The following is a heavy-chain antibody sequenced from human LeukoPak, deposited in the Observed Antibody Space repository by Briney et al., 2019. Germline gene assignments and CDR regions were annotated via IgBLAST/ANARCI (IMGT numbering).Heavy chain of an antibody. D-gene: IGHD2-2*01. Sequence: GGSLRLSCAASGFTFSSYAMSWVRQAPGKGLERVSAISGSVGSTYYADSVKGRFTISRDNSKNTLYLQMNSLRAEDTAVYYCAKQLVPAAPPAYFGYWGQGTLVTVSS. V-gene: IGHV3-23*01. CDR1: GFTFSSYA. CDR2: ISGSVGST. CDR3: AKQLVPAAPPAYFGY. J-gene: IGHJ4*02.